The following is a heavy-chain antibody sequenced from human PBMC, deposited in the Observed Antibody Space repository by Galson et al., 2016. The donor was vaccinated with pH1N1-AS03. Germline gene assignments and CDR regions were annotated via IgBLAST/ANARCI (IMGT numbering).Heavy chain of an antibody. D-gene: IGHD5-18*01. CDR2: ISDNGINK. CDR1: GFTFRTFS. Sequence: SLRLSCAASGFTFRTFSIYWVRQAPGKGLEYVSGISDNGINKYYADPVKARFTISRDKSKNTVYLQMISLRTEDTAVYYCIKEGNRLQSRRSDAFDIWGRGTMVTVSS. CDR3: IKEGNRLQSRRSDAFDI. V-gene: IGHV3-64D*06. J-gene: IGHJ3*02.